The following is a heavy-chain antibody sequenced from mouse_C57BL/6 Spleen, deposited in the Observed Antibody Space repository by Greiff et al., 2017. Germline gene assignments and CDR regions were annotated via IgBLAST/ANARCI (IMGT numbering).Heavy chain of an antibody. V-gene: IGHV1-59*01. J-gene: IGHJ1*03. CDR1: GYTFTSYW. Sequence: VQLQQPGAELVRPGTSVTLSCKASGYTFTSYWLHWVKQRPGQGLEWIGVFDPSDSYTNYNQKFKGKATLTVDTSSSTAYMQLSILTSEDSAVYYCARYYYGTHWYFDVWGTGTTVTVAS. CDR2: FDPSDSYT. CDR3: ARYYYGTHWYFDV. D-gene: IGHD1-1*01.